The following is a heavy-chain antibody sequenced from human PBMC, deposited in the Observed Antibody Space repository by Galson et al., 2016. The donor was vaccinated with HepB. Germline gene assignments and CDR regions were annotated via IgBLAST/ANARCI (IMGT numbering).Heavy chain of an antibody. CDR3: ARDGRGLHVGRLYY. CDR1: GYTFTTYA. V-gene: IGHV1-3*01. Sequence: SVKVSCKASGYTFTTYAMHWVRQAPGQRLEWMGWINGDPGNTKYSQKFQDRVTIIRDTSASTAYMELGSLRSEDTAVYYCARDGRGLHVGRLYYWGQGTLVTVSS. J-gene: IGHJ4*02. D-gene: IGHD5-24*01. CDR2: INGDPGNT.